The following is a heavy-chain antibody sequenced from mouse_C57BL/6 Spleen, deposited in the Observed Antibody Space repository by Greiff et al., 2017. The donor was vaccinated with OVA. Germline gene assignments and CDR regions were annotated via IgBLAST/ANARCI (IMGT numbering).Heavy chain of an antibody. J-gene: IGHJ2*01. V-gene: IGHV1-85*01. CDR2: IYPRDGST. CDR1: GYTFTSYD. D-gene: IGHD1-1*01. CDR3: ARSGFITTVVAYYFDY. Sequence: QVQLQQSGPELVKPGASVKLSCKASGYTFTSYDINWVKQRPGQGLEWIGWIYPRDGSTKDNEKFKGKATLTVDTSSSTAYMELHSLTSEDSAVYFCARSGFITTVVAYYFDYWGQGTTLTVSS.